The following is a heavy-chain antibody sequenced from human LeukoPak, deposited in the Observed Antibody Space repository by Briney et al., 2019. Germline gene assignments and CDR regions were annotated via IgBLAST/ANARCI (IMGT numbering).Heavy chain of an antibody. D-gene: IGHD4-11*01. CDR2: ISAYNGNT. CDR3: ARSSNSNYYYGMDV. CDR1: GYTFTSYG. V-gene: IGHV1-18*01. Sequence: ASVKVSCKPSGYTFTSYGIIWVRQAPGQGLEWMGWISAYNGNTNYAQKLQGRVTMTTDTSTSTAYMELRSLRSDDTAVYYCARSSNSNYYYGMDVWGQGTTVTVSS. J-gene: IGHJ6*02.